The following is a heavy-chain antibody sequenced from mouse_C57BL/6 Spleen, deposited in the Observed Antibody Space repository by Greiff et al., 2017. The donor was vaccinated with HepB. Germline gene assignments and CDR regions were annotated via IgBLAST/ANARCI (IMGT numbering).Heavy chain of an antibody. V-gene: IGHV1-80*01. D-gene: IGHD2-3*01. CDR2: IYPGDGDT. J-gene: IGHJ2*01. CDR1: GYAFSSYW. CDR3: AREGIYDGYLYYFDY. Sequence: QVQLQQSGAELVKPGASVKISCKASGYAFSSYWMNWVKQRPGKGLEWIGQIYPGDGDTNYNGKFKGKATLTADKSSSTAYMQLSSLTSEDSAVYFCAREGIYDGYLYYFDYWGQGTTLTVSS.